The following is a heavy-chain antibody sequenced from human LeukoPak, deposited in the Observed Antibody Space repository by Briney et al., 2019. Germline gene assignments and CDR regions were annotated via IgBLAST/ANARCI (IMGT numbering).Heavy chain of an antibody. V-gene: IGHV3-53*01. CDR3: ARAPLDSSGYYYDCYYYYMDV. D-gene: IGHD3-22*01. CDR1: GFTLRSNY. J-gene: IGHJ6*03. Sequence: GGSLRLSCAASGFTLRSNYMSWVRQAPGKGLEWVSVIYSGGSTYYADSVKGRFTISRDNSKNTLYLQMSSLRTEDTSVYYCARAPLDSSGYYYDCYYYYMDVWGKGTTVTVSS. CDR2: IYSGGST.